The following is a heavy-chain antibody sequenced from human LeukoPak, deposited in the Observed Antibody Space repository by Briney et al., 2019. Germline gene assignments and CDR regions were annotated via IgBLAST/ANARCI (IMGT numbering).Heavy chain of an antibody. J-gene: IGHJ6*02. CDR3: ARDLLRFLEWLYTTYYYYGMDV. CDR1: GFTFSSYA. CDR2: ISYDGSNK. D-gene: IGHD3-3*01. Sequence: PGGSLRLSCAASGFTFSSYAMHWVRQAPGKGLEWVAVISYDGSNKYYADSVKGRITISRDNSKNTLYLQMNSLRAEDTAVYYCARDLLRFLEWLYTTYYYYGMDVWGQGTTVTVSS. V-gene: IGHV3-30-3*01.